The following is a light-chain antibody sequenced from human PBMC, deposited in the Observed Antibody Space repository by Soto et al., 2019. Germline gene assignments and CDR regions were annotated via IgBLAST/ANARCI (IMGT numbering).Light chain of an antibody. Sequence: EIVLTQSPGTLSLSPGERATLSCRASQSISSNYLAWYQQKPGQAPRLLIYGAFSRAVGIPDNFSGSGSGTDFTLTIYRLEPEDFAVYYCQQYGTSPSTFGQGTKGDI. CDR3: QQYGTSPST. CDR1: QSISSNY. J-gene: IGKJ1*01. V-gene: IGKV3-20*01. CDR2: GAF.